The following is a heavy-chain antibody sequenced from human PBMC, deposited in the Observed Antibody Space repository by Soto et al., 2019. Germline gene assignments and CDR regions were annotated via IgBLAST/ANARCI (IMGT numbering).Heavy chain of an antibody. J-gene: IGHJ6*03. D-gene: IGHD3-10*01. CDR3: ARHRRAVVDYYGSGNKEWGGSLSHSYCYYYMDV. V-gene: IGHV4-39*01. Sequence: PSETLSLTCTVSGGSISSSSYYWGWIRQPPGKGLEWIGSIYYSGSTYYNPSLKSRVTISVDTSKNQFSLKLSSVTAADTAVYYCARHRRAVVDYYGSGNKEWGGSLSHSYCYYYMDVWGKGTTVTVSS. CDR1: GGSISSSSYY. CDR2: IYYSGST.